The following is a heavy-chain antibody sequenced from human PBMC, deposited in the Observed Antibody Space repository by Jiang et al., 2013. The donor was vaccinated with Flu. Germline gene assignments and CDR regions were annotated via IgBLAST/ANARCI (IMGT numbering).Heavy chain of an antibody. CDR1: GGSISSYY. V-gene: IGHV4-59*01. J-gene: IGHJ3*02. D-gene: IGHD1-26*01. Sequence: TLSLTCTVSGGSISSYYWSWIRQPPGKGLEWIGYIYYSGSTSYNPSLKTRVTISVDTSENQFSLKLSSVTAADTAVYYCARGGSGSYSGAFDIWGQGTMVTVSS. CDR2: IYYSGST. CDR3: ARGGSGSYSGAFDI.